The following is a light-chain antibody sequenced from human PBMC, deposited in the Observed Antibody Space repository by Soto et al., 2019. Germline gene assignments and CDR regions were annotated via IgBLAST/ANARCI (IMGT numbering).Light chain of an antibody. CDR1: SGSVSTSYY. Sequence: QNVVTQEPSFSVSPGGTVTLTCGLSSGSVSTSYYPSWYQQTPGQPPRTLIYSTNTRSSGVPDRFSGSILGDKAALTITGAQADDECYYYCVLYMGSGIWVFGGGTQLTV. J-gene: IGLJ2*01. CDR2: STN. CDR3: VLYMGSGIWV. V-gene: IGLV8-61*01.